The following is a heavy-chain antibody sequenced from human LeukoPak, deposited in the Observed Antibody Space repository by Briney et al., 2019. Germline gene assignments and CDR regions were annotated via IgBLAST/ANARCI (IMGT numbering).Heavy chain of an antibody. D-gene: IGHD3-10*01. Sequence: SVKVSCKAAGGTFSSYAISWVRQAPGQGLEWMGGIIPIFGTANYAQKFQGRVTITADESTSTAYMELSSLRSEDTAVYYCARSRGDLSTWVDYWGQGTLVTVSS. CDR1: GGTFSSYA. V-gene: IGHV1-69*13. J-gene: IGHJ4*02. CDR2: IIPIFGTA. CDR3: ARSRGDLSTWVDY.